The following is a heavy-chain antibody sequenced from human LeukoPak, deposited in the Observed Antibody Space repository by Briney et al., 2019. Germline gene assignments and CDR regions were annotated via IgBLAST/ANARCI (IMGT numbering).Heavy chain of an antibody. CDR2: ISSTSSTI. D-gene: IGHD3-22*01. Sequence: GGSLRLSCAASGFTFRSYSMHWVRQAPGKGLEWVSYISSTSSTIYYADSVKGRFTISRDNAKNSLYLQMNSLRDEDTAVYYCARAAPYYYDSSGYSAFDGWGQGTMVTVSS. CDR1: GFTFRSYS. J-gene: IGHJ3*01. CDR3: ARAAPYYYDSSGYSAFDG. V-gene: IGHV3-48*02.